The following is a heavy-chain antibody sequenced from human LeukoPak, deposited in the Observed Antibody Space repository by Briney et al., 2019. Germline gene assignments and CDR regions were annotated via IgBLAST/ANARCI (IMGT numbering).Heavy chain of an antibody. J-gene: IGHJ4*02. CDR2: ISYDGSNK. Sequence: GGSLRLSCAASGFTFSSYAMHWVRQAPGKGLEWVAVISYDGSNKYYADSVKGRFTISRDNSKNTLYLQMNSLRAEDTAVYYCARGSVTYYDFWSGPYPFDYWGQGTLVTVSS. V-gene: IGHV3-30-3*01. D-gene: IGHD3-3*01. CDR1: GFTFSSYA. CDR3: ARGSVTYYDFWSGPYPFDY.